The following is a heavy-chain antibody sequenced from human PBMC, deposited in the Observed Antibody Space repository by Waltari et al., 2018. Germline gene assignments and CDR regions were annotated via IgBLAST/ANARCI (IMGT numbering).Heavy chain of an antibody. CDR1: GYTFTDYS. V-gene: IGHV1-2*02. J-gene: IGHJ4*02. D-gene: IGHD6-13*01. CDR2: IIPDSGGT. Sequence: QVQLVQSGAEVKKPGASVKVSCQASGYTFTDYSIQWVRQAPGHGLDWMGWIIPDSGGTNYAQKFQGRVTMTRDTSISTAYMELSRLRSDDTAVYYCVCRIAETYFDYWGQGTLVTVSS. CDR3: VCRIAETYFDY.